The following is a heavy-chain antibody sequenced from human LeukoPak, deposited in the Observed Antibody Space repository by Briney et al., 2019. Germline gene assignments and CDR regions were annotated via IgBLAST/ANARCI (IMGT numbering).Heavy chain of an antibody. Sequence: SETLSVTCAVYGGSFSGYYWSWLRQPPGKGLEWIGEINHSGSTNYNPSLKSRVTISVDTSKNQFSLKLSSVTAADTAVYYCASRYCSSTSCYQANWFDPWGQGTLVTVSS. CDR3: ASRYCSSTSCYQANWFDP. J-gene: IGHJ5*02. CDR2: INHSGST. D-gene: IGHD2-2*01. CDR1: GGSFSGYY. V-gene: IGHV4-34*01.